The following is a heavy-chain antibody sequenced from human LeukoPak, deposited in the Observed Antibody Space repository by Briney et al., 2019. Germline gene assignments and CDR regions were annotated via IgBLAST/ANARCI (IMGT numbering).Heavy chain of an antibody. CDR2: INPNSGGT. Sequence: ASVKVSCKASGYTFTSYDINWVRQAPGQGLEWMGWINPNSGGTNYAQKFQGRVTMTRDTSISTAYMELSRLRSDDTAVYYCARVGEYYYDSDLDYWGQGTLVTVSS. J-gene: IGHJ4*02. V-gene: IGHV1-2*02. D-gene: IGHD3-22*01. CDR3: ARVGEYYYDSDLDY. CDR1: GYTFTSYD.